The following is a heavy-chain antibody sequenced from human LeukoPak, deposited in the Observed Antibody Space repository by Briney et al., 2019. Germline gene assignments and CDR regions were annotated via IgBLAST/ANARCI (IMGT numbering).Heavy chain of an antibody. J-gene: IGHJ4*02. CDR3: ASSPYYDFWSGIPGYFDY. D-gene: IGHD3-3*01. V-gene: IGHV1-69*13. CDR2: ITPIFGTA. CDR1: GGTFSSYA. Sequence: GASVKVSCKASGGTFSSYAISWVRQAPGQGLEWMGGITPIFGTANYAQKFQGRVTITADESTSTAYMELSSLRSEDTAVYYCASSPYYDFWSGIPGYFDYWGQGTLVTVSS.